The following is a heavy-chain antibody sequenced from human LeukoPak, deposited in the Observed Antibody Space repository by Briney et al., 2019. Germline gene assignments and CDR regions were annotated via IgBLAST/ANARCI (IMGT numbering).Heavy chain of an antibody. CDR1: GYTFTGYY. Sequence: ASVKVSCKASGYTFTGYYMHWVRQAPGQGLEWMGWINPNSGGTNYAQKFQGRVTMTRDTSISTAYMELSRLRSDDTAVYYCARDSWSSSWYMASAFDIWGQGTMVTVSS. V-gene: IGHV1-2*02. J-gene: IGHJ3*02. D-gene: IGHD6-13*01. CDR2: INPNSGGT. CDR3: ARDSWSSSWYMASAFDI.